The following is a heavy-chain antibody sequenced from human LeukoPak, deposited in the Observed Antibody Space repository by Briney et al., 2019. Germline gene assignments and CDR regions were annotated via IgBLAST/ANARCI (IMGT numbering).Heavy chain of an antibody. CDR2: IHYTGAT. Sequence: PSETLSLTCSVSGGSMNNYYWSWIRRPPGRGLEWIGYIHYTGATSYSPSLKSRVTISVDTSKNQFSLKLSSVTAADTAVYYCAREAHGCSSTSCYGNWFDPWGQGTLVTVSS. V-gene: IGHV4-59*01. CDR3: AREAHGCSSTSCYGNWFDP. CDR1: GGSMNNYY. D-gene: IGHD2-2*01. J-gene: IGHJ5*02.